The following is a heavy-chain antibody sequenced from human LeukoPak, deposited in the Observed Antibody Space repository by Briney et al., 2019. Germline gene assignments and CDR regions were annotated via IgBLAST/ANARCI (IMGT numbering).Heavy chain of an antibody. V-gene: IGHV4-34*01. Sequence: PSETLSLTCAVYGGSFSGYYWSWIRQPPGKGLEWIGEINHSRSTNYNPSLKSRVTISVDTSKNQFSLKLSSVTAADTAVYYCARGRVRWPFDYWGQGTLVTVSS. CDR3: ARGRVRWPFDY. CDR2: INHSRST. CDR1: GGSFSGYY. J-gene: IGHJ4*02. D-gene: IGHD4-17*01.